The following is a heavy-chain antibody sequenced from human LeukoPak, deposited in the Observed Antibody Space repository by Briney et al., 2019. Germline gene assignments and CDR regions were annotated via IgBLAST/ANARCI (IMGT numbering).Heavy chain of an antibody. CDR2: IHYSGST. J-gene: IGHJ5*02. CDR1: GGSVSSGNYY. V-gene: IGHV4-61*01. Sequence: SETLSLTCAVSGGSVSSGNYYWSWIRQPPGKGLEWIGYIHYSGSTNYNPSLKSRVTISVDTSKNKFSLKLSSVTAADTAVYYCARHYYGSGINWFDPWGQGTLVTVSS. CDR3: ARHYYGSGINWFDP. D-gene: IGHD3-10*01.